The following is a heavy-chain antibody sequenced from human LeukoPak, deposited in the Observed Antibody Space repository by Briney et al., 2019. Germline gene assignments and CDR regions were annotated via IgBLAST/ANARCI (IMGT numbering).Heavy chain of an antibody. Sequence: GGSLRLSCAASGFTFSSYAMSWVRQAPGKGLEWVSAISGSGGSTYYADSVKGRFTISRDNSKNTLYLQMNSLRAEDTAVYYCAKQVTDFWSGYLDYWGQGTLVTVSS. J-gene: IGHJ4*02. CDR1: GFTFSSYA. CDR2: ISGSGGST. V-gene: IGHV3-23*01. CDR3: AKQVTDFWSGYLDY. D-gene: IGHD3-3*01.